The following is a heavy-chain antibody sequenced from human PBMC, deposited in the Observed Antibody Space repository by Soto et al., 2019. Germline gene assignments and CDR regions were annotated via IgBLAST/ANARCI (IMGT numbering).Heavy chain of an antibody. J-gene: IGHJ4*02. Sequence: HPGGSLRLSCAASGFTFSAYSMNWVRQAPGKGLEWLSYISGSSDPVDYAESVKGRFTISRDNAKNSLYLQMDSLRAEDTAVYYCARDKDFAFDYWGQGALVTVSS. CDR2: ISGSSDPV. V-gene: IGHV3-48*01. CDR1: GFTFSAYS. CDR3: ARDKDFAFDY.